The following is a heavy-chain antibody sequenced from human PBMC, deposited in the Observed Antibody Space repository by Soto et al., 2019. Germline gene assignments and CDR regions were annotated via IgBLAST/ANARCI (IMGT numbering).Heavy chain of an antibody. D-gene: IGHD3-10*01. Sequence: AGGSMRHSCAASGFTGSSNCRSWVRQAPGKGLEWVSVIYSGGSTYYADSVKGRFTISRDNSKNTLYLQMNSLRAVDTAVYYCARGFITMVRGVIMAPYYYYGMDVWGQGTTVTVSS. V-gene: IGHV3-53*01. CDR1: GFTGSSNC. CDR2: IYSGGST. CDR3: ARGFITMVRGVIMAPYYYYGMDV. J-gene: IGHJ6*02.